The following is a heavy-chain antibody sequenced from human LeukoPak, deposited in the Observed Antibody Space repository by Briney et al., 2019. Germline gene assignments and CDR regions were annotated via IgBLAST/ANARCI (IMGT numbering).Heavy chain of an antibody. V-gene: IGHV3-30*02. CDR1: GFTFSDDY. CDR2: IWYDGSNK. CDR3: AKSGYSYALGAFDI. J-gene: IGHJ3*02. D-gene: IGHD5-18*01. Sequence: GGSLRLSCAASGFTFSDDYMSWVRQAPGKGLEWVAVIWYDGSNKYYADSVKGRFTISRDNSKNTLYLQMNSLRAEDTAVYYCAKSGYSYALGAFDIWGQGTMVTVSS.